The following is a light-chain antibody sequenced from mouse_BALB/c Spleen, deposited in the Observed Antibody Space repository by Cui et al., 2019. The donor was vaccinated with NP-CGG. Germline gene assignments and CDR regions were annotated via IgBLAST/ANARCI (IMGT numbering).Light chain of an antibody. CDR2: GTN. V-gene: IGLV1*01. CDR3: ALWYSNHWV. J-gene: IGLJ1*01. CDR1: NGAVTTSNY. Sequence: QAVVTQESALTTSPGETVTLTCRSSNGAVTTSNYANWVQEKPDHLFTGLIGGTNNRAPGVPARFSGSLIGDKAALTITGAQTEDEAIYFYALWYSNHWVFGGGTKLTVL.